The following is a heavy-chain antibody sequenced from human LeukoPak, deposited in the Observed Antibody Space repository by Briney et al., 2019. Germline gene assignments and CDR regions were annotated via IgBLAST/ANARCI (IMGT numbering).Heavy chain of an antibody. Sequence: ASVKVSRKASGYTFTSYGISWVRQAPGQGLEWMGWISAYNGNTNYAQKLQGRVTMTTDTSTSTAYMELRSLRSDDTVVYYCARDKNSILFDPWGQGTLVTVSS. CDR3: ARDKNSILFDP. CDR2: ISAYNGNT. CDR1: GYTFTSYG. V-gene: IGHV1-18*01. D-gene: IGHD3-3*02. J-gene: IGHJ5*02.